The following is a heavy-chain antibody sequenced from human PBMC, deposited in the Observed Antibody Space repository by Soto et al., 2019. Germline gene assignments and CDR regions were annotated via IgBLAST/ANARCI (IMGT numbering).Heavy chain of an antibody. J-gene: IGHJ4*02. D-gene: IGHD5-12*01. V-gene: IGHV1-46*01. Sequence: ASVKVSCKASGYTFTAYHIHWVRQAPGQGLEWMGVINPSGASTIYAQRFQGRVTMTEDTSTDTAYMEMSSLRSEDTAVYYCATVSVKMRDSGYDFSLDYWGQGTLVTVSS. CDR3: ATVSVKMRDSGYDFSLDY. CDR2: INPSGAST. CDR1: GYTFTAYH.